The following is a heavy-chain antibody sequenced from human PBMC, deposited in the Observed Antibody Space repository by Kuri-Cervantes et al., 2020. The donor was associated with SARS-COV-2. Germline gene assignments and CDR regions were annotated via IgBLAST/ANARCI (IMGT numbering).Heavy chain of an antibody. CDR1: GYTFTSYY. CDR3: ARGDYVWGSYRYYMDV. V-gene: IGHV1-46*03. Sequence: ASVKVSCKASGYTFTSYYMHWVRQAPGQGLEWMGIINPSGGSTSYAQKFQGRVTMTRDTSTSTVYMELSSLRSDDTAMYYCARGDYVWGSYRYYMDVWGKGTTVTVSS. CDR2: INPSGGST. D-gene: IGHD3-16*02. J-gene: IGHJ6*03.